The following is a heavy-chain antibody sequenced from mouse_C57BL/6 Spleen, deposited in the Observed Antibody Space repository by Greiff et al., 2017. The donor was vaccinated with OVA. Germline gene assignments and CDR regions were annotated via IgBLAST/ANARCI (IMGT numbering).Heavy chain of an antibody. CDR3: ARGSGTPFDY. V-gene: IGHV1-82*01. CDR2: IYPGDGDT. J-gene: IGHJ2*01. CDR1: GYAFSSSW. Sequence: QVQLKESGPELVKPGASVKISCKASGYAFSSSWMNWVKQRPGKGLEWIGRIYPGDGDTNYNGKFKGKATLTADKSSSTAYVQLSSLTSEDSAVYFCARGSGTPFDYWGQGTTLTVSS. D-gene: IGHD4-1*01.